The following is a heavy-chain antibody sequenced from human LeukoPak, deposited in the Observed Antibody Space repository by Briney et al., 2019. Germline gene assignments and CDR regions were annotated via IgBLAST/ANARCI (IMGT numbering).Heavy chain of an antibody. V-gene: IGHV1-2*02. D-gene: IGHD6-6*01. CDR1: GYTFTGYY. Sequence: ASVKVSCKASGYTFTGYYMHWVRQAPGQGLEWMGWINPNSGGTNYAQKFQGRVTITRDTSISTAYMELSRLRSDDTAVYYCASRIAALQAFDIWGQGTMVAVSS. CDR3: ASRIAALQAFDI. J-gene: IGHJ3*02. CDR2: INPNSGGT.